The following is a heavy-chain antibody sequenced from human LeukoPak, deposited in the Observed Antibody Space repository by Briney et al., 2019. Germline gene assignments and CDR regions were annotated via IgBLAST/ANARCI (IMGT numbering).Heavy chain of an antibody. D-gene: IGHD6-19*01. CDR1: GFTFSSYA. V-gene: IGHV3-23*01. CDR2: IPGSGGST. CDR3: ASSIAVAGHYFDY. Sequence: GGSLRLSCAASGFTFSSYAMSWVRQAPGQGLEWVSAIPGSGGSTYFPDSVKGRFTISRDNSKNTLYLQMNSLRAEDTAVYYCASSIAVAGHYFDYWGQGTLVTVSS. J-gene: IGHJ4*02.